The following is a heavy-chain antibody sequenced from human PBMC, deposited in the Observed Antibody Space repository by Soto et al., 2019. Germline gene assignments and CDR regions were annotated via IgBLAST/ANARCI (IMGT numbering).Heavy chain of an antibody. CDR3: AKDNSTIFGVVIYYYYYYMDV. J-gene: IGHJ6*03. Sequence: GGSLRLSCAASGFTFSSYATSWVRQAPGKGLEWVSAISGSGGSTYYADSVKGRFTISRDNSKNTLYLQMNSLRAEDTAVYYCAKDNSTIFGVVIYYYYYYMDVWGKGTTVTVSS. D-gene: IGHD3-3*01. CDR1: GFTFSSYA. CDR2: ISGSGGST. V-gene: IGHV3-23*01.